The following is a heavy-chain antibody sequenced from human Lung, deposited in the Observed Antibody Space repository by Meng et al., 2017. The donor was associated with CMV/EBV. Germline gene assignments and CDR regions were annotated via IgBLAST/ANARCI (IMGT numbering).Heavy chain of an antibody. J-gene: IGHJ4*02. V-gene: IGHV3-21*01. CDR2: ISSSSSYI. CDR3: ARAPEGDGYNIDY. Sequence: ESXKISXAASGFTFSSYSLNWVRQAPGKGLEWVSSISSSSSYIYYADSVKGRFTISRDNAKNSLYLQLNSLRAEDTAVYYCARAPEGDGYNIDYWGQGTXVTGYS. D-gene: IGHD5-24*01. CDR1: GFTFSSYS.